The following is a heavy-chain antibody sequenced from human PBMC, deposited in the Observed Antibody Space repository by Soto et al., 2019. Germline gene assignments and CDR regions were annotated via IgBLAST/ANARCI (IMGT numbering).Heavy chain of an antibody. CDR1: GGTFSNYA. CDR2: IIPIFGTA. D-gene: IGHD3-3*01. V-gene: IGHV1-69*13. CDR3: ARGKRGFGVVGEYYYGMDV. J-gene: IGHJ6*02. Sequence: GASVKVSCKXSGGTFSNYAIRWVRQAPGQGLECMGGIIPIFGTANYAQKFQGRVTITADESTSTAYMELSSLRSEDTAVYYCARGKRGFGVVGEYYYGMDVWGQGTTVTVSS.